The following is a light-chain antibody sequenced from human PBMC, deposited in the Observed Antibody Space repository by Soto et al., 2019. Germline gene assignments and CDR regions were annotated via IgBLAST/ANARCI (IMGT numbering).Light chain of an antibody. CDR2: AAS. Sequence: EIVSTQSPGTLSLSPGEGGTLSCRASQSISSSYLAWYQQKPGQSPRLLIYAASSRATGIPDRFSGSGSGTDFTLTISRLEPEDFAVYYCQLYGGSHMFSFGQGTKLEIK. CDR1: QSISSSY. V-gene: IGKV3-20*01. CDR3: QLYGGSHMFS. J-gene: IGKJ2*01.